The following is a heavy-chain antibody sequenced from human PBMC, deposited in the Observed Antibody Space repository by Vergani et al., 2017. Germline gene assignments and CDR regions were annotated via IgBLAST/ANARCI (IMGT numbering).Heavy chain of an antibody. CDR2: INHSGST. J-gene: IGHJ4*02. Sequence: QVQLQQWGAGLLKPSETLSLTCAVYGGSFSGYYWSWIRQPPGKGLGWIGEINHSGSTNYNPSLKSRVTISVDTSKNQFSLKLSSVTAADTAVYYCARRLVVPAAVCFDYWGQGTLVTVSS. CDR1: GGSFSGYY. V-gene: IGHV4-34*01. D-gene: IGHD2-2*01. CDR3: ARRLVVPAAVCFDY.